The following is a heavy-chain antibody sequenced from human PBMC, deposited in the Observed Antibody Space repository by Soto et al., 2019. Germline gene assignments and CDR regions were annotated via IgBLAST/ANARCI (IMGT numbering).Heavy chain of an antibody. Sequence: QVQLVQSGAEVKKPGGSVKVSCKASGYSFTNFGITWERQAPGQGLEWMGWISAYNGNRNYAQNFQGRVTMTTDTSTSTAYMELRSLRSDDTAVYYCARGGTPIEYWGQGTLVTVSS. CDR1: GYSFTNFG. D-gene: IGHD3-16*01. CDR2: ISAYNGNR. V-gene: IGHV1-18*01. CDR3: ARGGTPIEY. J-gene: IGHJ4*02.